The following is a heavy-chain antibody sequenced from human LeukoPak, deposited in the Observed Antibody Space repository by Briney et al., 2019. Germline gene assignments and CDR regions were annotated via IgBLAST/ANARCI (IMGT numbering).Heavy chain of an antibody. D-gene: IGHD2-15*01. CDR2: ISGSGGST. J-gene: IGHJ4*02. CDR3: AKDSIVVVVAASDY. V-gene: IGHV3-23*01. Sequence: GGSLRLSCAASGFTFSSYAMSWVRQAPGKGLEWVSAISGSGGSTYYADSVKGRFTSSRDNSKNTLYLQMNSLRAEDTAVYYCAKDSIVVVVAASDYWGQGTLVTVSS. CDR1: GFTFSSYA.